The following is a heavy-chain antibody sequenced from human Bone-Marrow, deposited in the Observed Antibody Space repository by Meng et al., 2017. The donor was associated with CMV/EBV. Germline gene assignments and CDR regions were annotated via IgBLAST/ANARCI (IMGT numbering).Heavy chain of an antibody. V-gene: IGHV3-30-3*01. CDR3: ARDPGFVEWLPPVDV. D-gene: IGHD3-3*01. CDR2: ISYGGSNK. CDR1: GFTFSSYA. J-gene: IGHJ6*02. Sequence: GGSLRLSCAASGFTFSSYAMHWVRQAPGKGLEWVAVISYGGSNKYYADSVKGRFTISRDNSKNTLYLQMNSLRAEDTAVYYCARDPGFVEWLPPVDVWGQGTTVTVSS.